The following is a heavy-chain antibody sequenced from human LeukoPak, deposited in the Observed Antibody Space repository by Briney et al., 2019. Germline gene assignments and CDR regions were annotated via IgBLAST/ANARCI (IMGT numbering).Heavy chain of an antibody. J-gene: IGHJ4*02. CDR1: GFTFSSYS. Sequence: GGSLRLSCAASGFTFSSYSMNWVRQAPGKGLEWVSSISSSSSYIYYADSVKGRFTISRDNAKNSLYLQMNSLRAEDTAVCYCARVRSSGWLVDYWGQGTLVTVSS. D-gene: IGHD6-19*01. CDR3: ARVRSSGWLVDY. V-gene: IGHV3-21*01. CDR2: ISSSSSYI.